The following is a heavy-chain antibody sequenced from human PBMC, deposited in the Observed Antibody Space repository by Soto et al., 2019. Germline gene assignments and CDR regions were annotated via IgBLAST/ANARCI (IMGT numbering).Heavy chain of an antibody. Sequence: SETLSHPCALSCGSFSGYYWSRIRQPPGKGLEWIGEINHSGSTNYNPSLKSRVTISVDTSKNQFSLKLSSVTAADTAVYYFARVARFGELLYKCYYYYMDGWGKGTTVTVSS. CDR3: ARVARFGELLYKCYYYYMDG. CDR2: INHSGST. D-gene: IGHD3-10*01. J-gene: IGHJ6*03. CDR1: CGSFSGYY. V-gene: IGHV4-34*01.